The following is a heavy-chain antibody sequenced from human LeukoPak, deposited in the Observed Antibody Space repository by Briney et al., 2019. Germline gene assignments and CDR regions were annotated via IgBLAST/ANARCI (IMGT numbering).Heavy chain of an antibody. CDR3: AKGQVGIQSSKWFDP. V-gene: IGHV3-30*02. CDR2: IRYDGSDK. D-gene: IGHD1-26*01. Sequence: GGSLRLSCAASGFTFSNYGMYWVRQAPGKGLEWVAFIRYDGSDKYYAESVKGRFTMSRDNSKNTLYLQMDSLRPEDTAVYYCAKGQVGIQSSKWFDPWGQGTLVTVSS. J-gene: IGHJ5*02. CDR1: GFTFSNYG.